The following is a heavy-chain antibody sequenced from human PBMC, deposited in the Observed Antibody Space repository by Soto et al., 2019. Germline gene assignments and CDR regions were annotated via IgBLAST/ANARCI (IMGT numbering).Heavy chain of an antibody. CDR1: GGTFSSYA. J-gene: IGHJ6*02. V-gene: IGHV1-69*13. Sequence: ASVKVSCKASGGTFSSYAISWVRQAPGQGLEWMGGIIPIFGTANYAQKFQGRVTITADESTSTAYMELSSLRSEDTAVYYCARDPERVYYYGSGSLSYGMDVWGQGTTVTVPS. CDR3: ARDPERVYYYGSGSLSYGMDV. CDR2: IIPIFGTA. D-gene: IGHD3-10*01.